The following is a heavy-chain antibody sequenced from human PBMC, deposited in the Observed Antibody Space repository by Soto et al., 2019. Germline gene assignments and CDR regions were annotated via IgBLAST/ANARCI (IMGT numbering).Heavy chain of an antibody. D-gene: IGHD2-2*01. CDR1: VGSVSSGGYY. Sequence: QVQLQESGPGLVKPSQTLSLTCAVSVGSVSSGGYYWTWIRQHPGKGLEWMGYVYYSGSTYYNPSLHTPVTTSLDTANSPFALKPSSVTAADTALYYWARVRSAAMVYYYYYMDVWGKGSTVTVSS. CDR2: VYYSGST. J-gene: IGHJ6*03. CDR3: ARVRSAAMVYYYYYMDV. V-gene: IGHV4-31*11.